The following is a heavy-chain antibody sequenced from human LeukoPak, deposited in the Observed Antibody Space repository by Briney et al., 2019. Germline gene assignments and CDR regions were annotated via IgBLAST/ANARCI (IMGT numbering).Heavy chain of an antibody. V-gene: IGHV4-59*01. Sequence: SETLSLTCTVSGGSISSYYWSWIRQPPGKGLEWIGYIYDSGSTNYNPSLKSRVTISVATSKTPFSLKLSSVTAADTAVYYCARVGGTNYYYYGMDVWGQGTTVTVSS. CDR1: GGSISSYY. D-gene: IGHD1-1*01. CDR3: ARVGGTNYYYYGMDV. J-gene: IGHJ6*02. CDR2: IYDSGST.